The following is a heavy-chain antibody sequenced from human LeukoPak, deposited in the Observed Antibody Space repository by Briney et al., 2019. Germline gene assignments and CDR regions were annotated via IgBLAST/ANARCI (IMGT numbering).Heavy chain of an antibody. D-gene: IGHD1-26*01. CDR2: IYTSGRT. CDR1: GGSISSYY. J-gene: IGHJ4*02. V-gene: IGHV4-4*09. Sequence: SETLSLTCTVSGGSISSYYWSWIRQPPGKGLEWIGYIYTSGRTNYTPSLKSRVTISVDTSKNQFSLKLSSVTAADTAVYYCARHVDGIVGAYFDYWGQGTLVTVSS. CDR3: ARHVDGIVGAYFDY.